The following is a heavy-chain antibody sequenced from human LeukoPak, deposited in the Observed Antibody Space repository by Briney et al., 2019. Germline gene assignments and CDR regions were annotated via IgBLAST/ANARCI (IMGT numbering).Heavy chain of an antibody. V-gene: IGHV3-21*01. CDR3: ARDRLYYYDSSAYRWFDP. CDR2: ISSSSSYI. Sequence: PGGSLRLSCAASEFTFSSYNMNWVRQAPGKGLQWVSSISSSSSYIYYADSVKGRFTISRDNAKNSLYLQMNSLRAEDTAVYYCARDRLYYYDSSAYRWFDPWGQGTLVTVSS. D-gene: IGHD3-22*01. CDR1: EFTFSSYN. J-gene: IGHJ5*02.